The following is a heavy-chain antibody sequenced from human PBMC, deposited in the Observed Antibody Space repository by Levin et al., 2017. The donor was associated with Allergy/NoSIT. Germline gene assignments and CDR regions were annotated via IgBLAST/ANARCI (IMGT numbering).Heavy chain of an antibody. Sequence: AGGSLRLSCAVYGGSFSGYYWSWIRQPPGKGLEWIGEINHSGSTNYNPSLKSRVTISVDTSKNQFSLKLSSVTAADTAVYYCARTPDYSNPTRQDYWGQGTLVTVSS. D-gene: IGHD4-11*01. J-gene: IGHJ4*02. CDR1: GGSFSGYY. CDR3: ARTPDYSNPTRQDY. V-gene: IGHV4-34*01. CDR2: INHSGST.